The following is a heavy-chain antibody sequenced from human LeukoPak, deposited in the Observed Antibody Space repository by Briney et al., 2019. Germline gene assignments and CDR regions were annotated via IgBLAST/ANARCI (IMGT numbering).Heavy chain of an antibody. V-gene: IGHV4-61*01. J-gene: IGHJ5*02. D-gene: IGHD3-22*01. CDR1: GGSVSSGSYY. Sequence: SETLSLTCTVSGGSVSSGSYYWSWIRQPPGKGLEWIGYIYYSGSTNYNPSLKSRVTISVDTSKNQFSLKLGSVTAADTAVYYCARAVGHYYDSSGPFDPWGQGTLVTVSS. CDR3: ARAVGHYYDSSGPFDP. CDR2: IYYSGST.